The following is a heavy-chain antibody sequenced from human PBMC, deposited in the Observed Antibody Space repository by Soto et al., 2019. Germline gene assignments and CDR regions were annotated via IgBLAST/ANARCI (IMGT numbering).Heavy chain of an antibody. D-gene: IGHD2-2*01. J-gene: IGHJ4*02. Sequence: QVQLQQWGAGLLKPSETLSLTCAVYGGSFSGYYWSSIRQPPGKGLEWIGEINHSGSTNYNPSLKSRVTISVDTSKNQFSLKLSSVTAADTAVYYCARGLRYIVVVPAAMGVHYYFDYWGQGTLVTVSS. CDR1: GGSFSGYY. CDR3: ARGLRYIVVVPAAMGVHYYFDY. V-gene: IGHV4-34*01. CDR2: INHSGST.